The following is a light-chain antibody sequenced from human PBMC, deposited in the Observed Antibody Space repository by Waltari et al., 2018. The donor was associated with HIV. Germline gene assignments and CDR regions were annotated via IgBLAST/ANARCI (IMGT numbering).Light chain of an antibody. Sequence: QSALTQPPSASGSPGPSVTISCTGSSSDVGGYNYVSWYQQYPGKAPKLMISEVTKRPSGVPDRFSGSKSGNTASLTVSGLRAEDEAEYYCSSYEGNNILVFGGGTKLTVL. J-gene: IGLJ2*01. CDR2: EVT. CDR3: SSYEGNNILV. V-gene: IGLV2-8*01. CDR1: SSDVGGYNY.